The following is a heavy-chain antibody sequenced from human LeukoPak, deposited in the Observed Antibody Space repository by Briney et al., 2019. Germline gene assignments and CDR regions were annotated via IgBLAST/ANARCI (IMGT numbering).Heavy chain of an antibody. V-gene: IGHV4-59*01. CDR1: GVSIGSYY. CDR2: IYYSGST. Sequence: SSETLSLTCTVSGVSIGSYYWSWIRQPPGKGLEWIGYIYYSGSTNYNPSLKSRVTISVDTPKNQFSLKLRSVTAADTAVYYCARDRYYYDSSGTRWFDPWGQGTLVTVSS. D-gene: IGHD3-22*01. CDR3: ARDRYYYDSSGTRWFDP. J-gene: IGHJ5*02.